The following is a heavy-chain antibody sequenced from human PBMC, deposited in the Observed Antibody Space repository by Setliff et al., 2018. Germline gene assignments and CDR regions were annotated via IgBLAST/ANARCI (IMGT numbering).Heavy chain of an antibody. CDR3: AISTLSICSGGSCPNAFDV. J-gene: IGHJ3*01. CDR2: ISSYNDVT. D-gene: IGHD2-15*01. V-gene: IGHV1-18*01. CDR1: GYIFKSYG. Sequence: GASVKVSCKASGYIFKSYGISWVRQAPGQGLEWMGWISSYNDVTNYAQSFQGRVTMTTDTSKSAAYMDLRGLRSDDTAVYYCAISTLSICSGGSCPNAFDVWGQGTMVTGS.